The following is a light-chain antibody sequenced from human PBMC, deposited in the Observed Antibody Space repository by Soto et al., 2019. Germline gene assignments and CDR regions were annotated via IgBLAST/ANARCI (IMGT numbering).Light chain of an antibody. Sequence: ELVMTQSPATLSVSPGEGATLSCKASQSVSSKLAWYQQKPGQAPRVLIYGAFTRATGIPARFSGSGSGTEFTLTISSLQSEDFAVYYCLQYNDWPFTFGHGTKLEIK. J-gene: IGKJ2*01. CDR3: LQYNDWPFT. CDR1: QSVSSK. V-gene: IGKV3-15*01. CDR2: GAF.